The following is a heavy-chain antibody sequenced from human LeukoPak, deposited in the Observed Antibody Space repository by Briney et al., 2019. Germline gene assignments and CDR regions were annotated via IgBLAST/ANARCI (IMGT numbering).Heavy chain of an antibody. D-gene: IGHD5-24*01. Sequence: ASVTVSCKTSGYTFTSYGFSWVRQAPGQGLEWMGWISAYNGNTRYAQNLQGRVTMTTDSSTSTTYMELRSLRSDDTAVYYCARDSSGDGYNRGDYWGQGTLVTVSS. CDR3: ARDSSGDGYNRGDY. V-gene: IGHV1-18*01. J-gene: IGHJ4*02. CDR1: GYTFTSYG. CDR2: ISAYNGNT.